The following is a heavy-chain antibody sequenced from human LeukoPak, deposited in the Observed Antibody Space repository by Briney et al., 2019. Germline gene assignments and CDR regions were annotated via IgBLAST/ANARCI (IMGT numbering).Heavy chain of an antibody. J-gene: IGHJ5*02. Sequence: ASVKVSCKASGYTFTSYDINWVRQATGQGLEWMGWMNPNSGNTGYAQKFQGRVTMTRNTSISTAYMELSSLRSEDTAVYYCARDVGKYSSSSGSWFDPWGQGTLVTVSS. CDR1: GYTFTSYD. V-gene: IGHV1-8*01. CDR3: ARDVGKYSSSSGSWFDP. D-gene: IGHD6-6*01. CDR2: MNPNSGNT.